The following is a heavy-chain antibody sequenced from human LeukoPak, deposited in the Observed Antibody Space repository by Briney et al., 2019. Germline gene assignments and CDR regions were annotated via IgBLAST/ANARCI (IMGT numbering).Heavy chain of an antibody. J-gene: IGHJ6*02. D-gene: IGHD1-26*01. CDR1: GGSIRSYF. CDR2: IYYSGST. Sequence: SETLSLTCTVSGGSIRSYFWSWVRQPPGKGLEWIGYIYYSGSTNYNPSRKSRVTISIDTSKNQFSLKVSSVTAADTAVYYCARSPSSGSYGYYYYGMDVWGQGTTVTVSS. V-gene: IGHV4-59*08. CDR3: ARSPSSGSYGYYYYGMDV.